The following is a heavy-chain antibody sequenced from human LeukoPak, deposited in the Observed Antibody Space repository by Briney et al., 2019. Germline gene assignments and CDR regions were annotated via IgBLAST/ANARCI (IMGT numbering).Heavy chain of an antibody. CDR1: GYTFTSYG. CDR2: ISAYNGNT. V-gene: IGHV1-18*01. D-gene: IGHD5-18*01. Sequence: ASVKVSCKASGYTFTSYGISWVRQAPGQGLEWMGWISAYNGNTNYAQKLQGRVTMTTDTSTSTAYMELRSLRSDDTAVYYCEREPPSYGTFDYWGQGTLVTVSS. CDR3: EREPPSYGTFDY. J-gene: IGHJ4*02.